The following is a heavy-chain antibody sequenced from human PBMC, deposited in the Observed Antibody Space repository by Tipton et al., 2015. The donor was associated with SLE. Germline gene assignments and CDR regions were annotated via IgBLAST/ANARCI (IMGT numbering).Heavy chain of an antibody. Sequence: TLSLTCIVSGGSMTNYYWSWIRQPPGKGLEWIGYIYYTGSANYNPSLKSRVTISIDTSKNQFSLKVNSVTAADTAVYYCARENSGNFLPPNYFDYWGQGALVTVSS. CDR1: GGSMTNYY. J-gene: IGHJ4*02. CDR2: IYYTGSA. D-gene: IGHD1-26*01. CDR3: ARENSGNFLPPNYFDY. V-gene: IGHV4-59*01.